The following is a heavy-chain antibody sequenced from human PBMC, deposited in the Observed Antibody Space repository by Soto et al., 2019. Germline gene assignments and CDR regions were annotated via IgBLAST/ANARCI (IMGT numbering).Heavy chain of an antibody. Sequence: QVQLQQWGAGLLKPSETLSLTCAVYGGSFSGYYWSWIRQPPEKGLEWIGEINPSGSTNYDPSLYSRVTISVDTSKNQFSLKLSSVTAADTAVYYCASGRPRNRDGVGFDYWGQGTLVTVSS. V-gene: IGHV4-34*01. D-gene: IGHD1-26*01. CDR2: INPSGST. J-gene: IGHJ4*02. CDR3: ASGRPRNRDGVGFDY. CDR1: GGSFSGYY.